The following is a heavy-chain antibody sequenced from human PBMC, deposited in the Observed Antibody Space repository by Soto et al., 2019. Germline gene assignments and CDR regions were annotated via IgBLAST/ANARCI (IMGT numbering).Heavy chain of an antibody. CDR2: IYHSGST. CDR1: GGSISSSNW. V-gene: IGHV4-4*02. Sequence: SDTLSLTCAVSGGSISSSNWWSWVRQPPGKGLEWIGEIYHSGSTNYNPSLKSRVTISVDTSKNQFSLKLSSVTAADTAVYYCARVYGGAFDYWGQGTLVTVSS. CDR3: ARVYGGAFDY. J-gene: IGHJ4*02. D-gene: IGHD4-17*01.